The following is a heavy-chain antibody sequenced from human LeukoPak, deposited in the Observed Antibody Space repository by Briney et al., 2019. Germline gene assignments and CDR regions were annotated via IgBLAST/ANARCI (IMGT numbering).Heavy chain of an antibody. Sequence: ASVKVSCKASGYTFTSYDINWVRQATGQGLEWMGWMNPNSGNTGYAQKFQGRVTMTRNTSISTAYMELSSLRSEDTAVYYCARSPRGELRDSGYDHGFDYWGQGTQVTVSS. D-gene: IGHD5-12*01. J-gene: IGHJ4*02. CDR1: GYTFTSYD. V-gene: IGHV1-8*01. CDR3: ARSPRGELRDSGYDHGFDY. CDR2: MNPNSGNT.